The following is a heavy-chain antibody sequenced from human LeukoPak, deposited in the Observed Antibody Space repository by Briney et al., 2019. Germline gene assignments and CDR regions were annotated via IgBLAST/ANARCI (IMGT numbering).Heavy chain of an antibody. D-gene: IGHD1-26*01. CDR3: ATWAYYHNLDV. CDR1: GFTIGPYA. V-gene: IGHV3-43*02. J-gene: IGHJ6*02. Sequence: GGSLRLSCAASGFTIGPYAMYWVRQGPGRGLEWVSVIKADGSGTFYADSVRGRFTTSRDNSKNSLYLQMNSLTSEDTALYYCATWAYYHNLDVWGQGTTVIVSS. CDR2: IKADGSGT.